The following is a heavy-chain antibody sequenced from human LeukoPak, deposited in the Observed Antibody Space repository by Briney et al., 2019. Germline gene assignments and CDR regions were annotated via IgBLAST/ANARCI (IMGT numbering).Heavy chain of an antibody. V-gene: IGHV4-59*01. CDR2: IYYSGST. J-gene: IGHJ4*02. CDR3: ARVKFGPPEWGDFDY. CDR1: GGSTSSYY. Sequence: PSETLSLTCTVSGGSTSSYYWSWIRQPPGKGLEWIGYIYYSGSTNYNPSLKSRVTISVDTSKNQFSLKLSSVTAADTAVYYCARVKFGPPEWGDFDYWGQGTLVTVSS. D-gene: IGHD1-26*01.